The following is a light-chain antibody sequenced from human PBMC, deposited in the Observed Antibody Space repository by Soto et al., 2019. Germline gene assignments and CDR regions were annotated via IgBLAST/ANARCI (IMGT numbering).Light chain of an antibody. V-gene: IGLV2-14*01. J-gene: IGLJ1*01. CDR1: SSDIGGYYY. CDR3: TSYPGSYTYV. CDR2: QVT. Sequence: QSVLTQPASVPGSPGQSITISCTGTSSDIGGYYYVSWYQHHPGKAPKLLIYQVTNRPSRVSNRFSGSKSGNTASLTISGLQADDEADYYCTSYPGSYTYVFGTGT.